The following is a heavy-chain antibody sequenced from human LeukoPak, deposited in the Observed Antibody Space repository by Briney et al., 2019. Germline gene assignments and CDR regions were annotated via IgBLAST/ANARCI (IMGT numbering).Heavy chain of an antibody. CDR1: GVSISSSSYY. V-gene: IGHV4-39*01. D-gene: IGHD3-22*01. CDR3: ARGVTMIVVVIHDWYFDL. J-gene: IGHJ2*01. CDR2: IYYSGST. Sequence: SETLSLTCTVSGVSISSSSYYWGWIRQPPGKGLEWIGSIYYSGSTYYNPSLRSRVTISVDTSKNQFSLKLTSVTAADTAVYYCARGVTMIVVVIHDWYFDLWGRGTLVTVSS.